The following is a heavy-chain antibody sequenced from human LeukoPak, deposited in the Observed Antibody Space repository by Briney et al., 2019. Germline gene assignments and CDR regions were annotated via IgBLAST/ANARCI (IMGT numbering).Heavy chain of an antibody. CDR2: INHSGST. D-gene: IGHD3-22*01. CDR3: ARDTYYYDSSGYYPAFDY. J-gene: IGHJ4*02. V-gene: IGHV4-34*01. CDR1: GGSFSGYY. Sequence: PSETLSLTCAVYGGSFSGYYWSWIRQPPGKGLEWIGEINHSGSTNYNPSLKSRVTISVDTSKNQFSLKLSSVTAADTAVYYCARDTYYYDSSGYYPAFDYWGQGTLVTVSS.